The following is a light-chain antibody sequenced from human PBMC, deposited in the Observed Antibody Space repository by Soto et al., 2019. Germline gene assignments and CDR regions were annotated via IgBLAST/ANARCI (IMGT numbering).Light chain of an antibody. CDR2: KVS. Sequence: DVVLTQSPLSLPVTLGQPATISCRSSRGLVHSNGNTHLSWLRQRPGQSPRRLIYKVSNRDSGVPDRFSGSGSGTDFTLKISRVEAEDVGIYYCMQATHWPWTFGQGPRVEI. CDR1: RGLVHSNGNTH. V-gene: IGKV2-30*02. CDR3: MQATHWPWT. J-gene: IGKJ1*01.